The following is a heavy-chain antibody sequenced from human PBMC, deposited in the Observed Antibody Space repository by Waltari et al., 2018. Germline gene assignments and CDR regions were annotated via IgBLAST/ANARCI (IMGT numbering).Heavy chain of an antibody. CDR3: ARVGGSGWYQIDY. V-gene: IGHV4-34*01. J-gene: IGHJ4*02. CDR2: INHSGST. Sequence: QVQLQQWGAGLLKPSETLSLTCAVDGGSFSGYYWRWIRQPPGKGLEWIGEINHSGSTNYNPSLKSRVTISVDTSKNQFSLKLSSVTAADTAVYYCARVGGSGWYQIDYWGQGTLVTVSS. CDR1: GGSFSGYY. D-gene: IGHD6-19*01.